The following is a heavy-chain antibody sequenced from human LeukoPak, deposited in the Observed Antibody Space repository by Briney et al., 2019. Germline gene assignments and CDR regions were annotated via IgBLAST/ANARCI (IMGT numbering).Heavy chain of an antibody. CDR2: IYYSGST. J-gene: IGHJ4*02. V-gene: IGHV4-39*01. CDR3: ARHGSGDSSGYYALAIFDY. CDR1: GGSISSSSYY. Sequence: SETLSLTCTVSGGSISSSSYYWGWIRQPPGKGLEWIGSIYYSGSTYYNPSLKSRVTISVDTSKNQFSLKLSSVTAADTAVYYCARHGSGDSSGYYALAIFDYWGQGTLVTVSS. D-gene: IGHD3-22*01.